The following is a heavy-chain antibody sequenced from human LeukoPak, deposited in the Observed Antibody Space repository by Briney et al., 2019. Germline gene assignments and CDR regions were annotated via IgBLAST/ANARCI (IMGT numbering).Heavy chain of an antibody. D-gene: IGHD2-2*01. Sequence: PGGSLRLSCAASGFTFSSYAMSWVRQAPGKGLEWISYISSRGFTIYYADSVKGRFTISRDNAKNSLYLQMNSLRAEDTAMYYCARGGSRRHWFDPWGQGTLVTVSS. CDR3: ARGGSRRHWFDP. CDR1: GFTFSSYA. CDR2: ISSRGFTI. J-gene: IGHJ5*02. V-gene: IGHV3-48*04.